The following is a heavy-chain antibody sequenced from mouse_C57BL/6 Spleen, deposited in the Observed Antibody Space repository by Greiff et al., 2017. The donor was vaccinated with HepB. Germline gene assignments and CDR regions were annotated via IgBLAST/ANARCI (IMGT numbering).Heavy chain of an antibody. J-gene: IGHJ4*01. CDR3: GRTMDY. Sequence: EVQLQQSGPELVKPGASVKISCKASGYSFTGYYMNWVKQSPEKSLEWIGEINPSTGGTTYNQTFKAKATLTVDKSSSTAYMQIKSLTSEDSAVYDGGRTMDYWGQGTSVTVSS. CDR2: INPSTGGT. CDR1: GYSFTGYY. V-gene: IGHV1-42*01.